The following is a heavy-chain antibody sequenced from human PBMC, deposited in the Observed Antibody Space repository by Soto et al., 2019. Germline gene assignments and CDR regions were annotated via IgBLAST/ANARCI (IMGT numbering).Heavy chain of an antibody. Sequence: QVQLVQSGAEVKKPGSSVKVSCKSSGGTFSSYVISWVRQAPGQGLEWMGGIIPMLDAPKFAQKFQGRVTFTADVSTSTAYMEVSSLRSEDTAVYYCASGIPVTGTASFDYWGRGTLVTVSS. CDR2: IIPMLDAP. D-gene: IGHD2-21*02. V-gene: IGHV1-69*01. CDR3: ASGIPVTGTASFDY. J-gene: IGHJ4*02. CDR1: GGTFSSYV.